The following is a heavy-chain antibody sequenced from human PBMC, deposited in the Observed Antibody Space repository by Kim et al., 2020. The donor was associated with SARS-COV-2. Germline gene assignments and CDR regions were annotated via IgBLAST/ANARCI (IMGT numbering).Heavy chain of an antibody. Sequence: YNPSLKSRVSISVDTSNKQFSLNLRSVTAADTAVHYCVVGYCGGGNCYEFWGQGTLVTVSS. J-gene: IGHJ4*02. D-gene: IGHD2-15*01. V-gene: IGHV4-34*01. CDR3: VVGYCGGGNCYEF.